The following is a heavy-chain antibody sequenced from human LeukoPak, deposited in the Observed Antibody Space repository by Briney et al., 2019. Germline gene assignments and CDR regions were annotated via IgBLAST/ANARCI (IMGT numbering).Heavy chain of an antibody. J-gene: IGHJ4*02. CDR2: ISAYNGNT. CDR1: GYTFTSYG. Sequence: ASVKVSCKASGYTFTSYGISWVRQAPGQGLEWMGWISAYNGNTNYAQKLQGRVTITTDTSTSTAYMELRSLRSDDTAVYYCARGRYYGSSGFQANDYWGQGTLVTVSS. CDR3: ARGRYYGSSGFQANDY. D-gene: IGHD3-22*01. V-gene: IGHV1-18*01.